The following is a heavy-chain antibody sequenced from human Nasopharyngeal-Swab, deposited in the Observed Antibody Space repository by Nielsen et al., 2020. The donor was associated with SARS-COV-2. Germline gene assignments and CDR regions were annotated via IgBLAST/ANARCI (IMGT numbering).Heavy chain of an antibody. CDR3: AISSGYYMALYYYYGMDV. CDR1: GYTFTSYA. Sequence: ASVNVSCKASGYTFTSYAMHWVRQAPGQRLEWMGWINACNGNTKYSQKFQGRVTITRDTSASTAYMELSSLRSEDTAVYYCAISSGYYMALYYYYGMDVWGQGTTVTVSS. J-gene: IGHJ6*02. D-gene: IGHD3-22*01. V-gene: IGHV1-3*01. CDR2: INACNGNT.